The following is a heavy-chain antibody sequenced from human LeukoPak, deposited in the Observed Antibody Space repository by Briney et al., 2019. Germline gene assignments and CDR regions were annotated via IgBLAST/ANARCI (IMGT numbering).Heavy chain of an antibody. CDR3: ASQAYGLFHY. J-gene: IGHJ4*02. D-gene: IGHD3-16*01. Sequence: GGSLRLSCAASGFSFSSYWTSWVRQAPGKGLEWVANIKQDGSEKYYVDSVKGRYTISRDNAKNSLYLQMNSLRAEDTAVYYCASQAYGLFHYWGQGTLVTVSS. CDR2: IKQDGSEK. CDR1: GFSFSSYW. V-gene: IGHV3-7*01.